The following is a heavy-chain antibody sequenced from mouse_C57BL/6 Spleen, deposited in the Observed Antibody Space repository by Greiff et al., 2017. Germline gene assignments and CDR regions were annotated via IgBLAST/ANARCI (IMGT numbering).Heavy chain of an antibody. CDR2: INPNNGGT. Sequence: EVQLQQSGPELVKPGASVKISCKASGYTFTDYYMNWVKQSHGKSLEWIGDINPNNGGTRYNEKFKGKATLTVDKSSSTAYMELSSLTSEDSAVYYCARGYYGDYWGKGTTPTVSS. J-gene: IGHJ2*01. V-gene: IGHV1-26*01. D-gene: IGHD1-1*02. CDR1: GYTFTDYY. CDR3: ARGYYGDY.